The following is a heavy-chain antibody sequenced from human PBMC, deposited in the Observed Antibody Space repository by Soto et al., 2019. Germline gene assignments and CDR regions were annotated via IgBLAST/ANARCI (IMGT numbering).Heavy chain of an antibody. V-gene: IGHV3-7*01. CDR1: GFTFSSYW. Sequence: GGSLRLSCAASGFTFSSYWMSWVRQAPGKGLEWVANIKQDGSEKYYVDSVKGRFTISRDNAKNSLYLQMNSLRAEDTAVYYCARWIVATIVTPVYYGMDVWGQGTTVTVSS. CDR2: IKQDGSEK. CDR3: ARWIVATIVTPVYYGMDV. J-gene: IGHJ6*02. D-gene: IGHD5-12*01.